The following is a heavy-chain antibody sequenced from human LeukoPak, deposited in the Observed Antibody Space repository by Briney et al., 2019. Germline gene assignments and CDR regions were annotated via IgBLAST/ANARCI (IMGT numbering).Heavy chain of an antibody. V-gene: IGHV3-7*01. D-gene: IGHD4-17*01. Sequence: PGGSLRLSCAASGFTFSSYWMSWVRQAPGKGLEWVANIKQDGSEKYYVDSVKGRFTISRDNAKNSLYLQMNSPRAEDTAVYYCARVPPYGDYRGDSQPADYWGQGTLVTVSS. J-gene: IGHJ4*02. CDR1: GFTFSSYW. CDR3: ARVPPYGDYRGDSQPADY. CDR2: IKQDGSEK.